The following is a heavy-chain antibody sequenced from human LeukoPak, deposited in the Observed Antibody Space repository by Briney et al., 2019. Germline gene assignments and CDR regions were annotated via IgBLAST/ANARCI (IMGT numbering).Heavy chain of an antibody. J-gene: IGHJ4*02. CDR2: FDPEDGEA. D-gene: IGHD2-2*01. CDR3: ATQGDQTYCSSTSCYALDY. V-gene: IGHV1-24*01. Sequence: ASVKVSCKVSGYTLTELSMHWVRQAPGKGLEWMGGFDPEDGEAINAQKFQGRVTLTEDTSTDTAYMELSSLRSEDTAVYYCATQGDQTYCSSTSCYALDYWGQGTLVTVSS. CDR1: GYTLTELS.